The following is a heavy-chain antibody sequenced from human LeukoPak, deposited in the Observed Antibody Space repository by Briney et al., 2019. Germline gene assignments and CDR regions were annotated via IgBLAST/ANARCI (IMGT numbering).Heavy chain of an antibody. J-gene: IGHJ4*02. Sequence: PSETLSLTCAVYGGSFSGYYWSWIRQPPGKGLEWIGEINHSGSTNYNPSLKSRVTISVDTSKNQFSLKLSSVTAADTAVYYCARGLRRWLRDPFDYWGQGTLVTFSS. CDR1: GGSFSGYY. CDR2: INHSGST. CDR3: ARGLRRWLRDPFDY. V-gene: IGHV4-34*01. D-gene: IGHD5-12*01.